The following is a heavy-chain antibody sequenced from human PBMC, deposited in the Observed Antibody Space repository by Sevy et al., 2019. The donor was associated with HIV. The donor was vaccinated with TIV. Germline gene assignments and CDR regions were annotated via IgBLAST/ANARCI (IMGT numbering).Heavy chain of an antibody. Sequence: SETLSLTCTVSGGSISSSSYYWGWIRQPPGKGLEWIGSIYYSGSTYYYPSLKSRVTISVDTSKNQFSLKLSSVTAADTAVYYCARQFGDIVVVVAAVSYFDYWGQGTLVTVSS. D-gene: IGHD2-15*01. CDR2: IYYSGST. J-gene: IGHJ4*02. CDR1: GGSISSSSYY. CDR3: ARQFGDIVVVVAAVSYFDY. V-gene: IGHV4-39*01.